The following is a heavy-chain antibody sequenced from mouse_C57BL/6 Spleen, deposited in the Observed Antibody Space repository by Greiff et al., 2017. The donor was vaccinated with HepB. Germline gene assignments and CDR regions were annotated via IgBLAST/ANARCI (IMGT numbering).Heavy chain of an antibody. V-gene: IGHV5-16*01. CDR3: AREGGGYYDYDVAMDY. CDR1: GFTFSDYY. D-gene: IGHD2-4*01. CDR2: INYDGSST. J-gene: IGHJ4*01. Sequence: EVQLVESEGGLVQPGSSMKLSCTASGFTFSDYYMAWVRQVPEKGLEWVANINYDGSSTYYLDSLKSRFIISRDNAKNILYLQMSSLKSEDTATYYCAREGGGYYDYDVAMDYWGQGTSVTVSS.